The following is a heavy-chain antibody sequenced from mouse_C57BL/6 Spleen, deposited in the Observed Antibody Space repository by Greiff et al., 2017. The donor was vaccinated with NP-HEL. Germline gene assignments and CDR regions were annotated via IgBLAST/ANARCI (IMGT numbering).Heavy chain of an antibody. V-gene: IGHV1-26*01. CDR2: INPNNGGT. CDR1: GYTFTDYY. CDR3: ARYYSNYPYYAMDY. Sequence: VQLQQSGPELVKPGASVKISCKASGYTFTDYYMNWVKQSHGKSLEWIGDINPNNGGTSYNQKFKGKATLTVDKSSSTAYMELRSLTSEDSAVYYCARYYSNYPYYAMDYWGQGTSVTVSS. D-gene: IGHD2-5*01. J-gene: IGHJ4*01.